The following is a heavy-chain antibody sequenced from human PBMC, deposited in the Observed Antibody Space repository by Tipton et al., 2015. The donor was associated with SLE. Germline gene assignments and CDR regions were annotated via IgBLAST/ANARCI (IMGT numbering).Heavy chain of an antibody. D-gene: IGHD4-17*01. V-gene: IGHV3-30-3*01. J-gene: IGHJ6*02. Sequence: SLRLSCAASGFTFSSYAMHWVRQAPGKGLEWVAVISYDGSNKYYADSVKGRFTISRDNSKNTLYLQMNSLRAEDTAVYYCARDSPHDYGDYPNGMDVWGQGTTVTVSS. CDR1: GFTFSSYA. CDR2: ISYDGSNK. CDR3: ARDSPHDYGDYPNGMDV.